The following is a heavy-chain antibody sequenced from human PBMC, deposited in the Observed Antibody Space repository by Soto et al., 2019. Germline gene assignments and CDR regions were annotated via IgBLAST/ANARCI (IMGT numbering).Heavy chain of an antibody. D-gene: IGHD2-2*01. Sequence: QVQLQQWGAGLLKPSETLSLTCAVYGGSFSGYYWSWIRQPPGKGLEWIGEINHSGSTNYNPSLKSRVTISVDTSKNQSSLKLSSVTAADTAVYYCARVCTSCYYYYYGMDVWGQGTTVTVSS. CDR3: ARVCTSCYYYYYGMDV. J-gene: IGHJ6*02. CDR2: INHSGST. CDR1: GGSFSGYY. V-gene: IGHV4-34*01.